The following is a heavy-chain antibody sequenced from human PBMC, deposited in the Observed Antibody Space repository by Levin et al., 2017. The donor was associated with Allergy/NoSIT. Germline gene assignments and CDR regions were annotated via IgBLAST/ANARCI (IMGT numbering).Heavy chain of an antibody. CDR1: GFTFSSYG. V-gene: IGHV3-33*01. J-gene: IGHJ6*03. CDR3: ARVLRFYYYYYMDG. D-gene: IGHD5-12*01. Sequence: GGSLRLSCAASGFTFSSYGMHWVRQAPGKGLEWVAVIWDDGYKKYYADSVKGRFTISRDNSKNTLYLQMNSLRAEDTAVYYCARVLRFYYYYYMDGWGKGTTVSVSS. CDR2: IWDDGYKK.